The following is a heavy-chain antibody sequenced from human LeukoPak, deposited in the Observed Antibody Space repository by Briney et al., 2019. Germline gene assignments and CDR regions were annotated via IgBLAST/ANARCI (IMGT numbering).Heavy chain of an antibody. V-gene: IGHV3-48*01. J-gene: IGHJ3*02. CDR2: ISSSSSTI. CDR3: ARVMMAGPYYDFWSGPSYDAFDI. D-gene: IGHD3-3*01. Sequence: GGSLRLSCAASGFTFSSYSMNWVRQAPGKGLEWVSYISSSSSTIYYADSVKGRFTISRDNAKNSLYLQMNSLRAEDTAVYYCARVMMAGPYYDFWSGPSYDAFDIWGQGTMVTVSS. CDR1: GFTFSSYS.